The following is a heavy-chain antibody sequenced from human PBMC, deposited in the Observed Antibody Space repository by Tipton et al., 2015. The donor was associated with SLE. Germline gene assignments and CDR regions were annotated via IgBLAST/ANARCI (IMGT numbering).Heavy chain of an antibody. CDR2: IYYSGST. CDR1: GGSVGGHY. D-gene: IGHD6-25*01. CDR3: ARGEEDSGAFDI. J-gene: IGHJ3*02. V-gene: IGHV4-34*01. Sequence: LRLSCAVYGGSVGGHYWGWIRQPPGKGLEWIGSIYYSGSTYYNPSLKSRVTISVDTSKNQFSLKLSSVTAADTAVYYCARGEEDSGAFDIWGQGTMVTVSS.